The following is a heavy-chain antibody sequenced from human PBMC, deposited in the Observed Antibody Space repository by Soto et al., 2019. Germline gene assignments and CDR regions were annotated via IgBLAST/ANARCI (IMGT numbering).Heavy chain of an antibody. CDR2: INPNSGGT. V-gene: IGHV1-2*04. Sequence: GASVKVSRKTSGYTFTVYYMHCVRQAPGQGLEWMGWINPNSGGTNYAQKFQGWVTMTRDTSISTAYMELSRLRSDDTAVYYCARGEGGPRWGSIDYWGQGTLVTSPQ. J-gene: IGHJ4*02. CDR3: ARGEGGPRWGSIDY. CDR1: GYTFTVYY. D-gene: IGHD2-21*01.